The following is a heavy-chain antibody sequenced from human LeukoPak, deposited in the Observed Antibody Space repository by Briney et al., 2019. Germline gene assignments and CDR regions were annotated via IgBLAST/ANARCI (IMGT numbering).Heavy chain of an antibody. D-gene: IGHD3-3*01. V-gene: IGHV4-59*01. CDR3: ARGRYDFWSGYSPYYFDY. CDR2: IYYSGST. Sequence: SETLSLTCTVSGGSISSYYWSWIRQPPGKGLEWIGYIYYSGSTNYNPSLKSRVTISVDTSKNQFSLKLSSVTAADTAVYYCARGRYDFWSGYSPYYFDYWGQGALVTVSS. CDR1: GGSISSYY. J-gene: IGHJ4*02.